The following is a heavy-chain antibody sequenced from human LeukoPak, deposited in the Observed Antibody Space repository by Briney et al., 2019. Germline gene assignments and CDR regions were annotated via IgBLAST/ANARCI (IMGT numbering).Heavy chain of an antibody. Sequence: SETLSLTCTVSGGSISSYYWSWIRQPPGKGLEWIGYIYYSGSTNYNPPLKSRVTISVDTSKNQFSLKLSSVTAADTAVYYCAREVVAAAGTVDYWGQGTLVTVSS. CDR1: GGSISSYY. V-gene: IGHV4-59*01. D-gene: IGHD2-15*01. CDR3: AREVVAAAGTVDY. CDR2: IYYSGST. J-gene: IGHJ4*02.